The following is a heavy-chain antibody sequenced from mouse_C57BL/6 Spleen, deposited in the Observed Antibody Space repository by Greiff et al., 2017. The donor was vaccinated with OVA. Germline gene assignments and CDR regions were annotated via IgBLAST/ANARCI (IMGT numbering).Heavy chain of an antibody. Sequence: VQLQESGAELVKPGASVKISCKASGYAFSSYWMNWVKQRPGKGLEWIGQIYPGDGDTNYNGKFKGKATLTADKSSSTAYMQLSSLTSEDSAVYFCAREVYYSNYVYFDVWGTGTTVTVSS. CDR2: IYPGDGDT. CDR3: AREVYYSNYVYFDV. D-gene: IGHD2-5*01. V-gene: IGHV1-80*01. J-gene: IGHJ1*03. CDR1: GYAFSSYW.